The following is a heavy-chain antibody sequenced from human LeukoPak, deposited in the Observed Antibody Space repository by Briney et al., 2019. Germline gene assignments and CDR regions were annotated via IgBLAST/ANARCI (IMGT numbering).Heavy chain of an antibody. CDR1: GFTFSSYW. Sequence: GGSLRFSCAASGFTFSSYWMNWVRQAPGKGLEWVALINPDGSQTNYVDSVKGRLTISRDNAENSLYLQMNSLRAEDTAVYYCARDLGYGALDPWGQGTLVPVSS. CDR2: INPDGSQT. J-gene: IGHJ5*02. D-gene: IGHD4-17*01. CDR3: ARDLGYGALDP. V-gene: IGHV3-7*01.